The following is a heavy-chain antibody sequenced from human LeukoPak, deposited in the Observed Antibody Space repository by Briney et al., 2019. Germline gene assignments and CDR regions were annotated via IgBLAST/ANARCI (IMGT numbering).Heavy chain of an antibody. Sequence: ASVKVSCKASGYTFTGYYMHWVRQAPGQGLEWMGWINPNSGGTNYAQKFQGRVTMTRDTSISTAYMELSRLRSDDTAVYYCARDEGSRSCPKFELWGQGTLVTVSS. CDR1: GYTFTGYY. D-gene: IGHD3-10*01. J-gene: IGHJ4*02. V-gene: IGHV1-2*02. CDR2: INPNSGGT. CDR3: ARDEGSRSCPKFEL.